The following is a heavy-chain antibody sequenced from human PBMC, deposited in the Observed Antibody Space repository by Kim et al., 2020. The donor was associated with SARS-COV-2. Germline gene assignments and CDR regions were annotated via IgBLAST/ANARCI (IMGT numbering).Heavy chain of an antibody. J-gene: IGHJ6*03. V-gene: IGHV4-31*03. Sequence: SETLSLTCTVSGGSISSGGYYWSWIRQHPGKGLEWIGYIYYSGSTYYNPSLKSRVTISVDTSKNQFSLKLSSVTAADTAVYYCARENYSNYVTYYYYYMDVWGKGTTVTVSS. D-gene: IGHD4-4*01. CDR2: IYYSGST. CDR1: GGSISSGGYY. CDR3: ARENYSNYVTYYYYYMDV.